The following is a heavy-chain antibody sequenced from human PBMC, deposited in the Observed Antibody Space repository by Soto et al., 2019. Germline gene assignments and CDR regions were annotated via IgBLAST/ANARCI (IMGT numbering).Heavy chain of an antibody. D-gene: IGHD1-1*01. J-gene: IGHJ4*02. CDR3: TRERTGKFPN. V-gene: IGHV1-8*01. Sequence: QVQLVQSGAEVKKPGASVQVSCKASGYTFTSYDINWVRQATGQGLEWRGWMNPNTGNTGDAQKFQGGVTMTRNTAISTGYMEMSSLRSEDTAVYYCTRERTGKFPNWGQGTLVTVSS. CDR1: GYTFTSYD. CDR2: MNPNTGNT.